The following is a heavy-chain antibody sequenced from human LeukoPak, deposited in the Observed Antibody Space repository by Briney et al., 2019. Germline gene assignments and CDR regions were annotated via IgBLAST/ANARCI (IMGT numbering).Heavy chain of an antibody. Sequence: ASVKVSCKASGYTFNSYDINWVRQATGQGLEWMGWMNPNSGNTGYAQKFEGRVTMTRNTSISTAYMELSSLRSEDTAVYYCARRRGIQLWSNWFDPWGQGTLVTVSS. V-gene: IGHV1-8*01. CDR1: GYTFNSYD. CDR3: ARRRGIQLWSNWFDP. J-gene: IGHJ5*02. D-gene: IGHD5-18*01. CDR2: MNPNSGNT.